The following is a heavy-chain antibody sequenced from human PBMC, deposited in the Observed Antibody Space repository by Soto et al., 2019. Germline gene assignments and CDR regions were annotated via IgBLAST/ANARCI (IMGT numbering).Heavy chain of an antibody. CDR1: AFTFNNYA. J-gene: IGHJ4*02. D-gene: IGHD4-17*01. CDR2: ISGTGGST. V-gene: IGHV3-23*01. CDR3: AIDRLGGKFDY. Sequence: GGSLRLSCAASAFTFNNYAMNWVRLAPGKGLEWVATISGTGGSTYYADSVKGRFTISRDNSKNTLYLQMNSLRVEDTAVYYCAIDRLGGKFDYWGQGTQVTVSS.